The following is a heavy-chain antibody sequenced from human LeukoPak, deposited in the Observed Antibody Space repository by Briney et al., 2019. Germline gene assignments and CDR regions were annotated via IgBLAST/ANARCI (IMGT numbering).Heavy chain of an antibody. CDR3: ARFSPRAMGNYLDF. V-gene: IGHV4-30-2*01. J-gene: IGHJ4*02. CDR1: GGSISGSYS. CDR2: IYPRGST. D-gene: IGHD7-27*01. Sequence: SETLSLTCAVSGGSISGSYSWSWIRQPPGKGLEWIGYIYPRGSTYYNPSLKSRVILSLDKSANQFSLNLSSVTAADTAVYYCARFSPRAMGNYLDFWGQGTLVTVSP.